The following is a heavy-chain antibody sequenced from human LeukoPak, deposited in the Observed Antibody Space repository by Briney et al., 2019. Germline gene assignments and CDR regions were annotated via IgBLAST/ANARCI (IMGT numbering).Heavy chain of an antibody. CDR1: GGSISSYY. J-gene: IGHJ4*02. V-gene: IGHV4-59*01. Sequence: SETLSLTCTVSGGSISSYYWSWIRQPPGKGLEWIGYIYYSGSTNYNPSLKSRVTISVDTSKNQFSLKLSSVTAADTAVYYCARDGYLDYWGQGTLVTVSS. CDR2: IYYSGST. D-gene: IGHD3-16*02. CDR3: ARDGYLDY.